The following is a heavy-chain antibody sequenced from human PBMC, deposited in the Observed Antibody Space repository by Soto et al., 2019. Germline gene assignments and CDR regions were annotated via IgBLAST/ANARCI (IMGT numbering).Heavy chain of an antibody. J-gene: IGHJ4*02. Sequence: GGSLRLSCEVSGFTFGAYGVHWVRQAPGKGLEWVAAISHDGTNKNYGDSVKGRFTISRDNSKKTLYLQMNSLRPEDTALYYCAKDEYYYSRSGYYIFDSWGQGTLVTVSS. CDR1: GFTFGAYG. D-gene: IGHD3-22*01. CDR2: ISHDGTNK. V-gene: IGHV3-30*18. CDR3: AKDEYYYSRSGYYIFDS.